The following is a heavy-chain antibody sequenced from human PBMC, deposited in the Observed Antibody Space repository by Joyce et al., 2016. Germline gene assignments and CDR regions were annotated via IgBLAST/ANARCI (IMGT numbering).Heavy chain of an antibody. V-gene: IGHV3-30*09. CDR2: VTSDARSK. J-gene: IGHJ4*02. Sequence: QVLLVESGGGVVQPGRSLRLSCAASGFIFSSYTMHWVRQSPGKGLEWVAIVTSDARSKVYADSVKGRFVISRDNSNNTLHLQMNSLGPEDTAVYYWAKDRVRAYSGYELVAWGQGSLVIVSS. CDR1: GFIFSSYT. D-gene: IGHD5-12*01. CDR3: AKDRVRAYSGYELVA.